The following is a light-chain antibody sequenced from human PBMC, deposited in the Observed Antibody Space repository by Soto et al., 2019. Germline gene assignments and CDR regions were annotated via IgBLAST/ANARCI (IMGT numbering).Light chain of an antibody. J-gene: IGLJ1*01. CDR3: NSYTSSNTYV. CDR2: DVS. CDR1: GSDVGGYNY. V-gene: IGLV2-14*01. Sequence: QSALTQPASVSGSPGQSITISCTGTGSDVGGYNYVSWYQQHPGKAPKLLIYDVSNRPSGVSNRFSGSKSGNTASLTISGLQAEDEADYYCNSYTSSNTYVFGTATKLTVL.